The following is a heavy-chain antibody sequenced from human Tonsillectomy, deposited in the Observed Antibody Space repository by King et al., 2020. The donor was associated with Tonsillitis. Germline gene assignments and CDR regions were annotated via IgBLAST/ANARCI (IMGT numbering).Heavy chain of an antibody. Sequence: TLKESGPTLVKPTQTLTLTCTFSGFSLTTSGEGVGWIRQPPGKALEWLALIYWTDDKRYSPSLKSRLTITKDTSKHQVVLTMTNMDPVDTATHYCAHRQTSSGSYYDPGYFDYWGQGTLVTVSS. CDR2: IYWTDDK. CDR3: AHRQTSSGSYYDPGYFDY. CDR1: GFSLTTSGEG. V-gene: IGHV2-5*01. D-gene: IGHD1-26*01. J-gene: IGHJ4*02.